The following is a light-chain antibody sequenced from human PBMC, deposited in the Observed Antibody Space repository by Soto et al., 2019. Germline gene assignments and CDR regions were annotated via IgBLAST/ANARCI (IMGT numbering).Light chain of an antibody. CDR2: KAS. CDR1: QSISSW. Sequence: DIQMTQSPSTLSASVGDRVTITCRASQSISSWLAWYQQKSGKAPKLLIYKASNLESGVPSRFSGSGSGTDFTLTISSLQPDDFTTYYCQLYDSDPTFGQGTKLEI. V-gene: IGKV1-5*03. J-gene: IGKJ2*01. CDR3: QLYDSDPT.